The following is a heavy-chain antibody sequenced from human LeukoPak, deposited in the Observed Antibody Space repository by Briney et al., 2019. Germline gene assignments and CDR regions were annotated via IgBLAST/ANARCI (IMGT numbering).Heavy chain of an antibody. CDR3: AKDWEWLRPYYYYMDV. Sequence: GGSLRLSCAASGFTFSSYGMHWVRQAPGKGLEWVAVISYDGSNKYYADSVKGRFTISRDNSKNTLYLQMNGLRAEDTAVYYCAKDWEWLRPYYYYMDVWGKGTTVTVSS. J-gene: IGHJ6*03. D-gene: IGHD5-12*01. V-gene: IGHV3-30*18. CDR2: ISYDGSNK. CDR1: GFTFSSYG.